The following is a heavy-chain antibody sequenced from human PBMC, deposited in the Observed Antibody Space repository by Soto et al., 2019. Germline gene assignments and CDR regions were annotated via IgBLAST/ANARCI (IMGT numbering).Heavy chain of an antibody. D-gene: IGHD3-10*01. CDR1: GYTFTGYY. V-gene: IGHV1-2*02. CDR3: ARSHGVDY. Sequence: DSVKVSFKACGYTFTGYYMHWVRQAPGQGLEWMGWINPNSGGTNYAQKFQGRVTMTRDTSISTAYMELSRLRSDDTAVYYCARSHGVDYWGQGTMVTVSS. J-gene: IGHJ4*02. CDR2: INPNSGGT.